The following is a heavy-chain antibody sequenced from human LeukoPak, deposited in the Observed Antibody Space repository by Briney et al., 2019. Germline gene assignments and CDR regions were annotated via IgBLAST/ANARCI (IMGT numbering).Heavy chain of an antibody. V-gene: IGHV4-4*09. CDR2: IYTSGST. CDR3: ARQIVFRATPRAFDI. J-gene: IGHJ3*02. Sequence: PSETLSLTCTVSGGSISSYYWSWIRQPPGKGLEWIGYIYTSGSTNYNPSLKSRVTISVDTSKNQFSLKLSSVTAADTAVYYCARQIVFRATPRAFDIWGQGTMVTVSS. CDR1: GGSISSYY. D-gene: IGHD1-26*01.